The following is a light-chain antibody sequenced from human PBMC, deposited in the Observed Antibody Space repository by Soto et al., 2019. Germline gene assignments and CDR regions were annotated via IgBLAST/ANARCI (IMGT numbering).Light chain of an antibody. CDR3: QQYDNLPRT. V-gene: IGKV1-33*01. CDR1: QDISNY. CDR2: DAS. J-gene: IGKJ4*01. Sequence: DIQMTQSPSSLSASVGDRVTITCQASQDISNYLNWYQQKPGKAPKLLIYDASNLETGVPSRFSGSGSGTYFTFTISSLQPEDIATYYCQQYDNLPRTFGGGTKVEIK.